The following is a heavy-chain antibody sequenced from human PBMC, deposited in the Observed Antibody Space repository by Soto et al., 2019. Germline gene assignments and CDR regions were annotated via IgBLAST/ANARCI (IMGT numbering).Heavy chain of an antibody. CDR1: GFTFSSYG. V-gene: IGHV3-30*03. Sequence: PGGSLRLSCAASGFTFSSYGMHWVRQAPGKGLEWVAVISYDGSNKYYADSVKGRFTISRDNSKNTLYLQMISLRAEDTAVYFFAIDWADYGLYYYYVMDVWSQGTTVTVSS. CDR3: AIDWADYGLYYYYVMDV. CDR2: ISYDGSNK. J-gene: IGHJ6*02. D-gene: IGHD4-17*01.